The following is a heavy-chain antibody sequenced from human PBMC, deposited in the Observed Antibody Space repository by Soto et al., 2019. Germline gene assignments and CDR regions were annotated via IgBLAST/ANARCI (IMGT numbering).Heavy chain of an antibody. CDR2: ISSSSFSI. V-gene: IGHV3-21*01. Sequence: EVQLVESGGGLVKPGGSLRLSCAASGFTFSSYSMNWVRQAPGKGLEWVSSISSSSFSINYADSVKGRFSISRDNAQNSLQLQMNIVRAEDTAVYYCARNEAANIYGMDVWGQGTRVTVS. J-gene: IGHJ6*02. D-gene: IGHD2-15*01. CDR1: GFTFSSYS. CDR3: ARNEAANIYGMDV.